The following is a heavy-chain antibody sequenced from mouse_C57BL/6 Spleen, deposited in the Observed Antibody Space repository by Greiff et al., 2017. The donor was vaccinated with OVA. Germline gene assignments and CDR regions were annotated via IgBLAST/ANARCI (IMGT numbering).Heavy chain of an antibody. Sequence: VQLQQSGAELVKPGASVKLSCKASGYTFTSYWMHWVKQRPGRGLEWIGRIDPNSGGTKYNEKFKSKATLPVDKPSSTAYMQLSSLTSEDFAVYYCARVNYGSSYWAMDYWGQGTSGTVSS. D-gene: IGHD1-1*01. CDR3: ARVNYGSSYWAMDY. CDR2: IDPNSGGT. CDR1: GYTFTSYW. V-gene: IGHV1-72*01. J-gene: IGHJ4*01.